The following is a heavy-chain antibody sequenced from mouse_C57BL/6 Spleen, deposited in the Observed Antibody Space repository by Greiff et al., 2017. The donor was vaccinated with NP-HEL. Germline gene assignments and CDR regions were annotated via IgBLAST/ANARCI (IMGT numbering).Heavy chain of an antibody. D-gene: IGHD4-1*01. J-gene: IGHJ2*01. CDR1: GYTFTDYE. V-gene: IGHV1-15*01. CDR3: TRDQANWDY. Sequence: VQLQQSGAELVRPGASVTLSCKASGYTFTDYEMHWVKQTPVHGLEWIGAIDPETGGTAYNQKFKGKAILTADKSSSTAYMELRSLTSEDSAVYYCTRDQANWDYWGQGTTLTVSS. CDR2: IDPETGGT.